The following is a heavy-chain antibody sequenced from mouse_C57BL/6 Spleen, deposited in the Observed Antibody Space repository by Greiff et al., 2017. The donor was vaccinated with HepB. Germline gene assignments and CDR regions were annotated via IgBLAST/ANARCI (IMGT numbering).Heavy chain of an antibody. D-gene: IGHD2-5*01. Sequence: EVKLEESGEGLVKPGGSLKLSCAASGFTFSSYAMSWVRQTPEKRLEWVAYISSGGDYIYYADTVKGRFTISRDNARNTLYLQMSSLKSEDTAMYYCTRENYSNSWYFDVWGTGTTVTVSS. CDR3: TRENYSNSWYFDV. CDR2: ISSGGDYI. CDR1: GFTFSSYA. V-gene: IGHV5-9-1*02. J-gene: IGHJ1*03.